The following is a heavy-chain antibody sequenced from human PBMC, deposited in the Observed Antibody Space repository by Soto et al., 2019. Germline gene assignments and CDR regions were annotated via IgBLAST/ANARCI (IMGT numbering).Heavy chain of an antibody. D-gene: IGHD6-19*01. CDR2: ISYDGSNK. CDR1: GFTFSSYG. J-gene: IGHJ3*02. Sequence: GGSLRLSCAASGFTFSSYGMHWVRQAPGKGLEWVAVISYDGSNKYYADSVKGRFTISRDNSKNTLYLQMNSLRAEDKAVYYCAKDVIAVAVRGAFDIWGQVKMVTVSS. CDR3: AKDVIAVAVRGAFDI. V-gene: IGHV3-30*18.